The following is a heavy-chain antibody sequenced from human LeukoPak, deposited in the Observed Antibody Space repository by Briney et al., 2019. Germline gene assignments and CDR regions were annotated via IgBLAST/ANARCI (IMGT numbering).Heavy chain of an antibody. CDR1: GGSISSYY. V-gene: IGHV4-59*01. Sequence: PSETLSLTCTVSGGSISSYYWSWIRQPPGKGLEWIGYIYYSGSTNYNPSLKSRVTISVDTSKNQFSLKLSSVTAADTAVYYCAGSRWSNWGRNPYFDYWGQGTLVTVSS. CDR3: AGSRWSNWGRNPYFDY. CDR2: IYYSGST. J-gene: IGHJ4*02. D-gene: IGHD7-27*01.